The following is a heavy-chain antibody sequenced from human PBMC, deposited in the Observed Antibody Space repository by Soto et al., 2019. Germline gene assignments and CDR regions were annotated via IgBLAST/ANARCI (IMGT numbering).Heavy chain of an antibody. J-gene: IGHJ4*02. Sequence: GGSLRLSCAASGFTFDDYAMHWVRQAPGKGLEWVSGVNWNSVSVAYADFVKGRFTISRDNAKNSLYLQIDSLTTEDTAIYFCAKETQANLGTGAFDFWGQGALVTVS. CDR1: GFTFDDYA. CDR2: VNWNSVSV. D-gene: IGHD7-27*01. CDR3: AKETQANLGTGAFDF. V-gene: IGHV3-9*01.